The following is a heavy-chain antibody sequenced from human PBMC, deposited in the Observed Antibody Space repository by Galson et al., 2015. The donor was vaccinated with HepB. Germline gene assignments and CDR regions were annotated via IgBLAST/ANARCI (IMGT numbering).Heavy chain of an antibody. V-gene: IGHV1-2*02. Sequence: SVKVSCKASGYTFTGYYMHWVRQAPGQGLEWMGWINPNSGGTNYAQKFQGRVTMTRDTSISTAYMELSRLRSDDTAVYYCARSTHNVVTTVEGYYYGMDVWGQGTTVTVSS. CDR1: GYTFTGYY. CDR2: INPNSGGT. J-gene: IGHJ6*02. D-gene: IGHD4-11*01. CDR3: ARSTHNVVTTVEGYYYGMDV.